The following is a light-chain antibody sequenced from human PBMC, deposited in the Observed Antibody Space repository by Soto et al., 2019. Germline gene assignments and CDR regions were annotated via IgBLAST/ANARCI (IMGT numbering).Light chain of an antibody. J-gene: IGKJ4*01. CDR1: QDLTNY. V-gene: IGKV1-33*01. CDR2: DTT. Sequence: DIQMTQSPTSLAASVGDRVTITCQASQDLTNYLNWYQQKPGEAPKLLIYDTTTLEEGVPTRFSGGGSGTHFTFTISSLQPEDFATYFCLSGHSRPFGGGTKVEIK. CDR3: LSGHSRP.